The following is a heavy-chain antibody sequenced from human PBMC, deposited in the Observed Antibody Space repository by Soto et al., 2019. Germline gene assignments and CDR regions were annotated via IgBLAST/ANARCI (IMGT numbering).Heavy chain of an antibody. Sequence: QVQLVQSGAEVKKPGASVKVSCKASGYTFTSYAMHWVRQAPGQRLEWMGWINAGNGNTKYSQKFQGRVTITRDTSASTAYMELSSLRSEDTAVYYCARDRLYYYDSSGYYLPAFDYWGQGTLVTVSS. CDR2: INAGNGNT. CDR1: GYTFTSYA. CDR3: ARDRLYYYDSSGYYLPAFDY. D-gene: IGHD3-22*01. V-gene: IGHV1-3*01. J-gene: IGHJ4*02.